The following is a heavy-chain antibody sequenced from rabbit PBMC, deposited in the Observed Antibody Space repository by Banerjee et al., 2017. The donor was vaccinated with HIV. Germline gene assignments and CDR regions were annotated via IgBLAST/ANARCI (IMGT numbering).Heavy chain of an antibody. D-gene: IGHD1-1*01. V-gene: IGHV1S40*01. CDR1: GFSFSGSYY. Sequence: QSLEESGGGLVQPEGSLTLTCTPSGFSFSGSYYMCWVRQAPGKGLEWIGCIYTSSGSTWYASWVNGRFTISKTSSTTVTLQMTSLTAADTATYFCARVLISYVSSSGYWRFYYYGMDLWGQGTLVTVS. CDR3: ARVLISYVSSSGYWRFYYYGMDL. CDR2: IYTSSGST. J-gene: IGHJ6*01.